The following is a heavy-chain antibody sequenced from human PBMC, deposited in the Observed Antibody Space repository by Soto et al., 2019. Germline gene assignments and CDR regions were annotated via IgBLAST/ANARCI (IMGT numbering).Heavy chain of an antibody. D-gene: IGHD3-10*01. CDR2: IYYSGST. CDR1: GGSISSYY. V-gene: IGHV4-59*08. J-gene: IGHJ6*03. CDR3: AGSGSGSYYNLVAYYYMDV. Sequence: SETLSLTCTVSGGSISSYYWSWIRQPPGKGLEWIGYIYYSGSTNYNPSLKSRVTISVDTSKNQFSLKLSSVTAADTAVYYCAGSGSGSYYNLVAYYYMDVWGKGTTVTVSS.